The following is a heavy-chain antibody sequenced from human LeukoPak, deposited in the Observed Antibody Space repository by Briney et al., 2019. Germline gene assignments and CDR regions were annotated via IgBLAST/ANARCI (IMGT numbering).Heavy chain of an antibody. V-gene: IGHV4-4*02. J-gene: IGHJ4*02. CDR1: GGSISRSNW. Sequence: SETLSLTCAVSGGSISRSNWWSWVRQPPGKGLEWIGEIYHSGSTKYNPSLKSRVTISLDTSKNQFSLKLSSVTAADTAVYYCARHSSSWSPGPDYWGQGTLVIVSS. D-gene: IGHD6-13*01. CDR3: ARHSSSWSPGPDY. CDR2: IYHSGST.